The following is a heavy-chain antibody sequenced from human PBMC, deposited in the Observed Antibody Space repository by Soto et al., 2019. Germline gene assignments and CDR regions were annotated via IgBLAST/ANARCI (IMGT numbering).Heavy chain of an antibody. J-gene: IGHJ4*02. CDR1: GFTFDDYA. Sequence: QPEGSLRLSCAASGFTFDDYAMHWVRQAPGKGLEWVSGISWNSGSIGYADSVKGRFTISRDNAKNSLYLQMNSLRAEDTALYYCAKNYDILTGYLTYYFDYWGQGTLVTVSS. CDR2: ISWNSGSI. D-gene: IGHD3-9*01. V-gene: IGHV3-9*01. CDR3: AKNYDILTGYLTYYFDY.